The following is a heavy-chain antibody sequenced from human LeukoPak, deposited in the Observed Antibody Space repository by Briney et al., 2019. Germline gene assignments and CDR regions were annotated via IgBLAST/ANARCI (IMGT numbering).Heavy chain of an antibody. Sequence: GGSLRLSCTASGFTFSTYAMHWVRQAPGKGLEWMAITPYDGSNTYYADSVKGRFTISRDYSKNTVYLQMNNLTAEDTAVYYCARGYCNSNIRYGDHFEYWGQGTLVTVSS. CDR1: GFTFSTYA. J-gene: IGHJ4*02. V-gene: IGHV3-30*04. CDR3: ARGYCNSNIRYGDHFEY. D-gene: IGHD2-2*01. CDR2: TPYDGSNT.